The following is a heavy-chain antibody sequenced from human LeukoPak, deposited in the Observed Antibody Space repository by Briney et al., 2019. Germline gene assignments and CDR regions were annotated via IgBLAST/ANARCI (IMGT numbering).Heavy chain of an antibody. D-gene: IGHD3-22*01. Sequence: GGSLRLSCAASGLTFSSYVMSWVRQALGKGLEWVSAISGSGGSTYYADSVKGRFTISRDNSKNTLYLQMNSLRVEDTAVYYCAKVPRFVTMIAYYLDYWGQGTLVTVSP. CDR3: AKVPRFVTMIAYYLDY. CDR2: ISGSGGST. J-gene: IGHJ4*02. CDR1: GLTFSSYV. V-gene: IGHV3-23*01.